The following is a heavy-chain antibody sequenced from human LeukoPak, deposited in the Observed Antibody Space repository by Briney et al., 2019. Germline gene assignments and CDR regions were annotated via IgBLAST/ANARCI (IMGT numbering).Heavy chain of an antibody. CDR2: INPNSGGT. Sequence: ASVKVSCKASGYTFTVYYMHWVRQAPGQGLEWMGWINPNSGGTNYAQKFQGRVTMTRDTSISTAYMELSRLRSDDTAVYYCARDLMTIPRYFQHWGQGTLVTVSS. V-gene: IGHV1-2*02. D-gene: IGHD3-3*01. J-gene: IGHJ1*01. CDR1: GYTFTVYY. CDR3: ARDLMTIPRYFQH.